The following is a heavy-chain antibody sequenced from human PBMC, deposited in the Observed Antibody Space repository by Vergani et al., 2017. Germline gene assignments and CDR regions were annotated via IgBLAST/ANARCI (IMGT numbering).Heavy chain of an antibody. V-gene: IGHV3-48*03. CDR3: ARRGADYDFWSGYYTGFVDY. J-gene: IGHJ4*02. Sequence: VQLVESGGGVVQPGRSLRLSCAASGFTFSSYEMNWVRQAPGKGLEWVSYISSSGSTIYYADSVKGRFTISRDNAKNSLYLQMNSLRAEDTAVYYCARRGADYDFWSGYYTGFVDYWGQGTLVTVSS. CDR2: ISSSGSTI. D-gene: IGHD3-3*01. CDR1: GFTFSSYE.